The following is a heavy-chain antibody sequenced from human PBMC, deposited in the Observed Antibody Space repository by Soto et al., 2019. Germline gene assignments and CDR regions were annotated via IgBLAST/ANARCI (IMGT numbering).Heavy chain of an antibody. CDR1: GFTFSSYG. Sequence: QVQLVESGGGVVQPGRSLRLSCAASGFTFSSYGMHWVRQAPGKGLEWVAVISYDGSNKYYADSVKGRFTISRDNSKNTLYLQMNSLRAADTAVYYCAKDKVSVVVTAPFDYWGQGTLVTVSS. J-gene: IGHJ4*02. V-gene: IGHV3-30*18. CDR3: AKDKVSVVVTAPFDY. CDR2: ISYDGSNK. D-gene: IGHD2-21*02.